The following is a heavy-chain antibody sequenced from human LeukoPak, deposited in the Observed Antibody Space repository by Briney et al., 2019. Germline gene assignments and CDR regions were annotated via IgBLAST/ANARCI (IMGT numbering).Heavy chain of an antibody. Sequence: GRSLRLSCAASGFTFSTYWMTWVRQAPGKGPEWVANIKEGGSATYYVDSVKGRFTISRDNAKKSLYLQMNSLRAEDTAVYYCARDSPGYLAYDSWGQGTLVTVSS. CDR2: IKEGGSAT. D-gene: IGHD1-1*01. J-gene: IGHJ4*02. CDR3: ARDSPGYLAYDS. CDR1: GFTFSTYW. V-gene: IGHV3-7*04.